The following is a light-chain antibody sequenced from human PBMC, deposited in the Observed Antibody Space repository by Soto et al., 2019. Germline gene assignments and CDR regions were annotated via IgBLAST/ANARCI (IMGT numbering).Light chain of an antibody. CDR1: QSISSW. CDR3: QQYNSYSYT. V-gene: IGKV1-5*01. J-gene: IGKJ2*01. Sequence: DIQMTQSPSTLSASVGDRVTITCRASQSISSWLAWYQQKPGKAPKLLIYDASSLESGVPLRFSGSGSGTEFTLTISRLQPDDFATYYCQQYNSYSYTFGQGTKLEIK. CDR2: DAS.